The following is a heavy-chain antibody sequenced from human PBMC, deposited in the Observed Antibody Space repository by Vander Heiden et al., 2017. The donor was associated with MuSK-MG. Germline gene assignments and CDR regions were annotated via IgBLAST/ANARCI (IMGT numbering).Heavy chain of an antibody. Sequence: VRQPPGKGLEWIGEIYHSGSTNYNPSLKSRVTISVDKSKNQFSLKLSSVTAADTAVYYCARSFGRRGYSSGWYPEFDYWGQGTLVTVSS. V-gene: IGHV4-4*02. J-gene: IGHJ4*02. CDR2: IYHSGST. D-gene: IGHD6-19*01. CDR3: ARSFGRRGYSSGWYPEFDY.